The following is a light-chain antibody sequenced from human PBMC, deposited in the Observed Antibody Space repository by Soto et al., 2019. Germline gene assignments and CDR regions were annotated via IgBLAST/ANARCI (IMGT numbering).Light chain of an antibody. CDR3: SSYTGNSIRV. V-gene: IGLV2-14*01. CDR2: EVS. CDR1: RSDVGGYKY. J-gene: IGLJ1*01. Sequence: QSVLTQPASVSGSPGQSITISCTGTRSDVGGYKYVSWHQQHPGRVPKLIIYEVSNRPSGVSYRFSGSKSGNTASLTISGLQPEDEADYYCSSYTGNSIRVFXTGTKVTVL.